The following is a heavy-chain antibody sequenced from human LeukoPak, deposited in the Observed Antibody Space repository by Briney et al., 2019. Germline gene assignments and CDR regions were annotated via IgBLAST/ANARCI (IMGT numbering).Heavy chain of an antibody. CDR2: ISTSGATT. D-gene: IGHD1-26*01. J-gene: IGHJ4*02. CDR1: GVILSTYD. V-gene: IGHV3-23*01. Sequence: GGSLRLSCAASGVILSTYDLSWVRQAPGKGLEWVSSISTSGATTYYADSVKGRFTISRDNSKTTLYLQMNSLRAEDTAVYYCAKRVVGGYVDYFDNWGQGTLVTVSS. CDR3: AKRVVGGYVDYFDN.